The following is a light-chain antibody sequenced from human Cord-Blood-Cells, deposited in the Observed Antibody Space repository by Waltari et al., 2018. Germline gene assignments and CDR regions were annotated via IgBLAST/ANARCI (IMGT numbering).Light chain of an antibody. J-gene: IGLJ3*02. V-gene: IGLV2-14*01. CDR2: DVS. CDR3: SSYTSSSTLE. Sequence: QSALTQPASVSGPPGQSITISCTGTSSDVGGYNYVSWYQQHPSKAPKLMIYDVSNRPSGFANRFAGSKSGNTASLTISGLHAEDEADYYCSSYTSSSTLEFGGGTKRTVL. CDR1: SSDVGGYNY.